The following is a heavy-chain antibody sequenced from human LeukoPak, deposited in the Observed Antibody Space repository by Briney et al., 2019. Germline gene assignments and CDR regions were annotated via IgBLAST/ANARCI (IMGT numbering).Heavy chain of an antibody. D-gene: IGHD5-18*01. CDR2: ISSSSSTI. CDR3: AGDLHSYGY. V-gene: IGHV3-48*01. CDR1: GFSFSIYR. Sequence: PGGSLRLFCAASGFSFSIYRINWVRQAPGKGLEWVSYISSSSSTIYYADSVKGRFTISRDNAKNSLYLQMNSLRAEDTAVYYCAGDLHSYGYWGQGTLVTVSS. J-gene: IGHJ4*02.